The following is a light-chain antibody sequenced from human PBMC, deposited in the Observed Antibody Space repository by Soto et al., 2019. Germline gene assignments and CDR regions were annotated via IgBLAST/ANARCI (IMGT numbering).Light chain of an antibody. CDR2: NFS. V-gene: IGLV2-14*01. CDR1: SSDVGGYNY. CDR3: SSYTSSSTAV. Sequence: QSALTQPASVSGSPGQSITISCTGTSSDVGGYNYVSWYQQHPGKAPKLIIYNFSNRPSGVSNRFSGSKSGNTASLTISGLQAEDVADYYCSSYTSSSTAVFGGGTKLTVL. J-gene: IGLJ7*01.